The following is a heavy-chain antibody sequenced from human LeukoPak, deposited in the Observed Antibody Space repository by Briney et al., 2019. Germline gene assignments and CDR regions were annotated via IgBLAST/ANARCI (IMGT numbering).Heavy chain of an antibody. V-gene: IGHV4-34*01. CDR1: GGSFSGYY. D-gene: IGHD1-14*01. CDR2: INHSGST. J-gene: IGHJ6*03. Sequence: SETLSLTSADYGGSFSGYYWSWIRQPPGKGLEWIGEINHSGSTNYNPSLKSRVTISVDTSKNQFSLRLSSLTAADTALYYCASDRKYYYHMDVWGKGTTVTVSS. CDR3: ASDRKYYYHMDV.